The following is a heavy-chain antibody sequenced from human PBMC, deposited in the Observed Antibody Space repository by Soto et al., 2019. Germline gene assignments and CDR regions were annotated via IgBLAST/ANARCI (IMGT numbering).Heavy chain of an antibody. V-gene: IGHV3-30*03. J-gene: IGHJ3*01. Sequence: QVQLVESGGGVVQPGRSLRLSCAASGLTFNIYDIYWVRQAPGKGLAWVALISYDGSNKYYADSVKGRFTVSRDNSKNTLYLQMDSLRAEDTAVYYCAIIHSGSFGFDVWGQGTVVTFSS. CDR1: GLTFNIYD. CDR3: AIIHSGSFGFDV. CDR2: ISYDGSNK. D-gene: IGHD1-26*01.